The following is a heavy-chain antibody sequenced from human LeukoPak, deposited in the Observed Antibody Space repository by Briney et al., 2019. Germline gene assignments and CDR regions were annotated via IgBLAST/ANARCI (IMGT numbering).Heavy chain of an antibody. D-gene: IGHD2-2*01. CDR3: ARGHYSASRKYFDL. CDR1: GGFFSGYY. V-gene: IGHV4-34*01. J-gene: IGHJ2*01. Sequence: SETLSLTCDVYGGFFSGYYWNWIRQPPGKGLEWIGEINHRGSTNDNPSLKSRVIISVDASRYQFSLKLSSVTAADTAVYYCARGHYSASRKYFDLWGSGTLVAVSS. CDR2: INHRGST.